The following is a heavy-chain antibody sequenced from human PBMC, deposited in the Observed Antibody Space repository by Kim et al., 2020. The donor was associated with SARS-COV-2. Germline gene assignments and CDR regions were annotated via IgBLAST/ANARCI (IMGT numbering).Heavy chain of an antibody. D-gene: IGHD3-9*01. V-gene: IGHV3-20*01. CDR3: ARVGYDILIDINAFDI. J-gene: IGHJ3*02. Sequence: VKDRFTISRDNAQNSLYLQMNGLRAEDTALYHCARVGYDILIDINAFDIWGQGTMVTVSS.